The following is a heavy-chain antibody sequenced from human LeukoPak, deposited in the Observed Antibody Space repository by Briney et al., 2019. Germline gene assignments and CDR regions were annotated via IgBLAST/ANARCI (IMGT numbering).Heavy chain of an antibody. CDR3: AKGPGVTTFFDY. V-gene: IGHV3-9*01. CDR2: ISWNSGSI. D-gene: IGHD4-17*01. CDR1: GFTFDDYA. J-gene: IGHJ4*02. Sequence: PGRSLRLSCAASGFTFDDYAMHWVRQAPGKGLEWVSGISWNSGSIGYADSVKGRFTISRDNAKNSLYLQMNSLRAEDTALYYCAKGPGVTTFFDYWGQGTLVTVSS.